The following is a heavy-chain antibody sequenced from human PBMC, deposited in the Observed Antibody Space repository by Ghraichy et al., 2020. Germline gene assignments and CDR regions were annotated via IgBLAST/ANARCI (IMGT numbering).Heavy chain of an antibody. CDR1: GFTLNNYW. Sequence: GGSLRLSCEASGFTLNNYWMHWVRQAPGKGLVWVSRIKSDGSSTTYADSVKGRFTISRDNAKNTLYLQMNGLRADDTAVYYCAREYCSGGRCFFGNGGSHFDYWGQGTLVTVSS. J-gene: IGHJ4*02. V-gene: IGHV3-74*01. CDR3: AREYCSGGRCFFGNGGSHFDY. D-gene: IGHD2-15*01. CDR2: IKSDGSST.